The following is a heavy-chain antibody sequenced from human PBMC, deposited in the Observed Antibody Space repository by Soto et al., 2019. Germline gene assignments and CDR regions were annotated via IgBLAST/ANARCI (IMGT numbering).Heavy chain of an antibody. J-gene: IGHJ4*02. D-gene: IGHD3-10*01. CDR2: INAGNGNT. V-gene: IGHV1-3*01. CDR3: ARDQRLDYYGSGSYYSGMGY. CDR1: GYTFTSYA. Sequence: ASVKVSCKASGYTFTSYAMHWVRQAPGQRLEWMGWINAGNGNTKYSQKFQGRVTITRDTSASTAYMELSSLRSEDTAVYYCARDQRLDYYGSGSYYSGMGYWGQGTLVTVSS.